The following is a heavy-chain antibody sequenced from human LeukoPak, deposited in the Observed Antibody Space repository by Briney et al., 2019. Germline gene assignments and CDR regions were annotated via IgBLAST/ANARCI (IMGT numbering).Heavy chain of an antibody. V-gene: IGHV1-18*01. CDR1: GYTFTTYG. J-gene: IGHJ4*02. D-gene: IGHD3-3*01. CDR2: ISAYSGNT. CDR3: ARAPDDYDFWSGPFDY. Sequence: ASVKVSCKASGYTFTTYGISWVRQAPGQGLEWMGWISAYSGNTNYAQNLQGRVTMATDTSTSTAYMELRSLRSDDTAVYYCARAPDDYDFWSGPFDYWGRGTLVTVSS.